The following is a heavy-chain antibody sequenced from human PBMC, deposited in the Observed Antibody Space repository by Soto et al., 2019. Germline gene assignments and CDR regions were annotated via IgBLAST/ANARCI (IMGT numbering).Heavy chain of an antibody. CDR2: ISGSGGST. Sequence: PGGSLRLSCAASGFTFSSYAMGWVRQAPGKGLEWVSAISGSGGSTYYADSVKGRFTISRDNSKNTLYLQMNSLRAEDTAVYYCAKTLKYYYDSSGSDAFDIWGQGTMVTVSS. V-gene: IGHV3-23*01. J-gene: IGHJ3*02. CDR1: GFTFSSYA. CDR3: AKTLKYYYDSSGSDAFDI. D-gene: IGHD3-22*01.